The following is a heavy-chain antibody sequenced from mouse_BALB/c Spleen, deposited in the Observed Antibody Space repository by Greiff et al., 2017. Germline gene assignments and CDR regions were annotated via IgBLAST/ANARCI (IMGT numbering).Heavy chain of an antibody. CDR3: ARKVMITTDYYAMDY. D-gene: IGHD2-4*01. J-gene: IGHJ4*01. V-gene: IGHV2-4-1*01. Sequence: VKLQESGPGLVQPSQSLSITCTVSGFSLTSYGVHWVRQSPGKGLEWLGVIWSGGSTDYNAAFISRLSISKDNSKSQVFFKMNSLQADDTAIYYCARKVMITTDYYAMDYWGQGTSVTVSS. CDR2: IWSGGST. CDR1: GFSLTSYG.